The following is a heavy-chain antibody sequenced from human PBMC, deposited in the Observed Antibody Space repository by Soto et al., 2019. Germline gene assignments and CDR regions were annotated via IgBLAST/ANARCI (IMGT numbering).Heavy chain of an antibody. Sequence: ASVKVSCKASGYTFTGYYMHWVRQAPGQGLEWMGWINPNSGGTNYAQKFQGWVTMTRDTSISTAYMELSRLRSDDTAVYYCARAGDIVLMVYEADAFDIWGQGTMVTVSS. V-gene: IGHV1-2*04. CDR2: INPNSGGT. CDR3: ARAGDIVLMVYEADAFDI. CDR1: GYTFTGYY. D-gene: IGHD2-8*01. J-gene: IGHJ3*02.